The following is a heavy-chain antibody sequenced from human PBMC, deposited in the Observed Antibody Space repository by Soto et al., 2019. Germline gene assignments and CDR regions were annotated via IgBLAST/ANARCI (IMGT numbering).Heavy chain of an antibody. Sequence: GGSLRLSCAASGFTFSSYWMSWVRQAPGKGLEWVANIKQDGSEKYYVDSVKGRFTISRDNAKNSLYLQMNSLRAEDTAVYYCARSPGGDCSSTSCATVGSYYYYGMDVWGQGTTVTVSS. CDR1: GFTFSSYW. CDR3: ARSPGGDCSSTSCATVGSYYYYGMDV. CDR2: IKQDGSEK. D-gene: IGHD2-2*01. V-gene: IGHV3-7*03. J-gene: IGHJ6*02.